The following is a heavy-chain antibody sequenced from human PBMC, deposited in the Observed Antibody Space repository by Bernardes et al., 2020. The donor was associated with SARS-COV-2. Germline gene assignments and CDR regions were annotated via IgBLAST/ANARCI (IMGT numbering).Heavy chain of an antibody. J-gene: IGHJ6*02. D-gene: IGHD3-16*01. CDR2: ITPDGSTT. CDR3: STGGTGNSAPGMDV. CDR1: GFTFSTYW. V-gene: IGHV3-74*01. Sequence: GGSLRPSCAASGFTFSTYWMHWGRPAPGNGLVWVARITPDGSTTDYADSVKGRFTIPRNHAQNTVYLQVNNLGAEDTAVYYCSTGGTGNSAPGMDVWGQGTTVTVSS.